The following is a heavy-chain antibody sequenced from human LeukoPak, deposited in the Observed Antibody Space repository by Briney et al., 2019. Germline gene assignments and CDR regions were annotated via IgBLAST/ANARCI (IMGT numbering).Heavy chain of an antibody. Sequence: GRSLRLSCVASGFTFSNYGMHWVRQAPGKGLEWVAVIWYDGSNKYYADSVKGRFTISRDNSKNTLYLQMYSLRAEDTAVYYCARVGGSYIFDYWGQGTLVTVSS. J-gene: IGHJ4*02. CDR1: GFTFSNYG. D-gene: IGHD1-26*01. V-gene: IGHV3-33*01. CDR3: ARVGGSYIFDY. CDR2: IWYDGSNK.